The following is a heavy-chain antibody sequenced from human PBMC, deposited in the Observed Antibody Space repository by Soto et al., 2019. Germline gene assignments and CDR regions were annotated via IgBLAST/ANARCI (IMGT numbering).Heavy chain of an antibody. CDR3: AHKHAATWLFDY. CDR1: GFSLTTGGVG. J-gene: IGHJ4*02. D-gene: IGHD2-2*01. Sequence: QITLKESGPPLVKPTQTLTLTCTFSGFSLTTGGVGVGWIRQPPGKAPEWLALIYGDDDKRFKPSLKNRLSITRDNSRNEVVLKMTNMDPVDTATFFCAHKHAATWLFDYWGQGILVTVSS. V-gene: IGHV2-5*02. CDR2: IYGDDDK.